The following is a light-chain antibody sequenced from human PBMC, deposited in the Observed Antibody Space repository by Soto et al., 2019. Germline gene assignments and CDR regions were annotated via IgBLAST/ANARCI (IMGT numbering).Light chain of an antibody. CDR1: QDISNH. CDR2: AAS. Sequence: DIQMTQSPSSLSASVGDRVTITCQASQDISNHLNWYQQKPGEAPKLLIYAASNLETGVPSRFSGSGSATDFTFTISSLQPEDVAIYYCQQYGGLPYIFGQGTKLEIK. CDR3: QQYGGLPYI. J-gene: IGKJ2*01. V-gene: IGKV1-33*01.